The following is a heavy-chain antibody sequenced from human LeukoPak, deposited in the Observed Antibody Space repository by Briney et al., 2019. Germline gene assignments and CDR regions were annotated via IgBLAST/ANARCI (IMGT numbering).Heavy chain of an antibody. J-gene: IGHJ3*02. CDR3: ARDSAGDSFDI. Sequence: SETLSLTCTVSGDSISSGNYYWTWIRQPAGKGLEWIGRIYTSGNTNYNPSLKSQVTISMDTSKNQFSLNLNSVTAADTAVYYCARDSAGDSFDIWGQGTMVTVSS. V-gene: IGHV4-61*02. D-gene: IGHD7-27*01. CDR2: IYTSGNT. CDR1: GDSISSGNYY.